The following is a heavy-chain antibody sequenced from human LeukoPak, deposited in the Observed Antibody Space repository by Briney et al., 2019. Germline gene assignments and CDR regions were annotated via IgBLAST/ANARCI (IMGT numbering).Heavy chain of an antibody. CDR2: IYYSGST. CDR3: ARDVEGRLSVTTKDLYYYYMDV. D-gene: IGHD4-11*01. Sequence: PSETLSLTCSVSGGSISSSSYYWGWIRQPPGKRLEWIGSIYYSGSTYYNPSLKSRVTISVDTSKNQFSLELTSVTAADTAVYYCARDVEGRLSVTTKDLYYYYMDVWGKGTTVTVSS. V-gene: IGHV4-39*07. CDR1: GGSISSSSYY. J-gene: IGHJ6*03.